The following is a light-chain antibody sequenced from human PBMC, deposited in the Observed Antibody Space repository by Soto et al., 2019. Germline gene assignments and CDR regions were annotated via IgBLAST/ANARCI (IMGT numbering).Light chain of an antibody. CDR1: QRISSNY. Sequence: EIVLTQSPGTLSLSPGERATLSCSASQRISSNYLAWYQQKPGQTPRLLMYAASSRATGFPDRFSGSGSGTDFTLVITRLEPEDCAVYYCEHYGSSNTFGQGTKVEIK. CDR3: EHYGSSNT. V-gene: IGKV3-20*01. CDR2: AAS. J-gene: IGKJ1*01.